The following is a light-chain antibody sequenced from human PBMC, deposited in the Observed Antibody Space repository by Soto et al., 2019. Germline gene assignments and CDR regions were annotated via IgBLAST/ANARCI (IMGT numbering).Light chain of an antibody. CDR2: AAS. J-gene: IGKJ1*01. Sequence: DIQVTQSPSSLSASVGDRVTITCRASQRISRYLNWYQHKPGKAPNLLIYAASSLPSGVPSRFSGSGSGTDFTLTISSLQPEDFATYYCQQSYSNPQTFGQGTKVEI. CDR1: QRISRY. V-gene: IGKV1-39*01. CDR3: QQSYSNPQT.